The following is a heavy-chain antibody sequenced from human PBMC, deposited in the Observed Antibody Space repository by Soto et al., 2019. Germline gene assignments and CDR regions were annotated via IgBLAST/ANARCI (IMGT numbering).Heavy chain of an antibody. D-gene: IGHD3-10*01. CDR1: GGSISSYY. J-gene: IGHJ5*02. V-gene: IGHV4-59*01. Sequence: PSETLSLTCTVSGGSISSYYWSWIRQPPGKGLEWIGYIYYSGSTNYNPSLKSRVTISVDTSKNQFSLKLSSVTAADTAVYYCARDGGTYYYGSGSYYRGNNWFDPWGQGTLVTVSS. CDR3: ARDGGTYYYGSGSYYRGNNWFDP. CDR2: IYYSGST.